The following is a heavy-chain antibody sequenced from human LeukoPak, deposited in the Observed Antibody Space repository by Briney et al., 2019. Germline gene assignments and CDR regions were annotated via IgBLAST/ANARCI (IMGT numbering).Heavy chain of an antibody. J-gene: IGHJ6*04. CDR2: ISTSSSYI. V-gene: IGHV3-21*01. CDR3: AELGITMIGGV. CDR1: GFTFSAYG. Sequence: GGSLRLSCTASGFTFSAYGMNWVRQAPGKGLEWVSSISTSSSYIYYADSVKGRFTISRDNARKSLYLQMNSPRAEDTAVYYCAELGITMIGGVWGKGTTVTISS. D-gene: IGHD3-10*02.